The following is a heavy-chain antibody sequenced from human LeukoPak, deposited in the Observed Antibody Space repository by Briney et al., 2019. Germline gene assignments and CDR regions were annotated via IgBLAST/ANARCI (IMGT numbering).Heavy chain of an antibody. CDR1: GGSISSSSYY. Sequence: SETLSLTCTVSGGSISSSSYYWGWIRQPPGKGLEWIGYIYYSGSTNYNPSLKSRVTISVDTSKNQFSLKLSSVTAADTAVYFCARVRGFLEWLEVDYWGQGTLVTVSS. J-gene: IGHJ4*02. CDR3: ARVRGFLEWLEVDY. V-gene: IGHV4-61*05. CDR2: IYYSGST. D-gene: IGHD3-3*01.